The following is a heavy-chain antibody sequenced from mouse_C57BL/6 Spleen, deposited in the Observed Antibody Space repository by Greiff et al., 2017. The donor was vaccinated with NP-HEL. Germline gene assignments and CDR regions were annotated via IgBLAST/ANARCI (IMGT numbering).Heavy chain of an antibody. CDR1: GYSITSGYD. CDR3: ARRGGNYDWYFDV. J-gene: IGHJ1*03. V-gene: IGHV3-1*01. D-gene: IGHD2-1*01. CDR2: ISYSGST. Sequence: EVQLQQSGPGMVKPSQSLSLTCTVTGYSITSGYDWHWIRHFPGNKLEWMGYISYSGSTNYNPSLKSRISITHDTSKNHFFLKLNSVTTEDTATYYCARRGGNYDWYFDVWGTGTTVTVSS.